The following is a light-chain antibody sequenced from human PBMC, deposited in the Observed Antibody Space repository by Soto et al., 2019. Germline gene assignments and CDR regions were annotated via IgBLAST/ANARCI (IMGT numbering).Light chain of an antibody. CDR1: QSVSTRS. CDR3: HQYGSSPFT. CDR2: GAS. Sequence: EIVLTQSPGTLSLSPGERATLSCRASQSVSTRSLAWYQQKPGQAPRLLISGASSRAADIPDRFSGSGSGTDFTLTINRLEPEDFAVYYCHQYGSSPFTFGPGTRVDIK. J-gene: IGKJ3*01. V-gene: IGKV3-20*01.